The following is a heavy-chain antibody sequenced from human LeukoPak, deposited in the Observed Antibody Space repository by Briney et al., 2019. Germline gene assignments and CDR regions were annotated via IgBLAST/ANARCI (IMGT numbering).Heavy chain of an antibody. CDR1: GFIFSDYY. CDR2: IGGSGIYT. V-gene: IGHV3-11*06. D-gene: IGHD4-23*01. J-gene: IGHJ4*02. Sequence: GGSLRLSCAASGFIFSDYYMTWIRQAPGKGLEWVSYIGGSGIYTNYADSVKGRFTISRDNAKNSVYLQMNNLRAEDTAVYYCARDIGGGKPFDLWGQGTLVTVSS. CDR3: ARDIGGGKPFDL.